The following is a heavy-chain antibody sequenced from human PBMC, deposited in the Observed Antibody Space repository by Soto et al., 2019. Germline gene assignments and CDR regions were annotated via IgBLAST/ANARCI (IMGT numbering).Heavy chain of an antibody. V-gene: IGHV1-69*13. CDR2: IIPIFGTA. D-gene: IGHD1-7*01. CDR1: GGTFNNYA. Sequence: SVKVSCKASGGTFNNYAISWVRQAPGQGLEWMGGIIPIFGTANYAQKFQGRVTITADESTSTAYMELSSLRSEDTAVYYCAGPPELTRIYYYYGMDVWGQGTTVTVSS. CDR3: AGPPELTRIYYYYGMDV. J-gene: IGHJ6*02.